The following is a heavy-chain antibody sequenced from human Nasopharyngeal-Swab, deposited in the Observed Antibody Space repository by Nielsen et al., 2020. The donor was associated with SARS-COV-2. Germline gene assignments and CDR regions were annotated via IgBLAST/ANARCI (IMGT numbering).Heavy chain of an antibody. V-gene: IGHV4-34*01. J-gene: IGHJ4*02. D-gene: IGHD5-12*01. CDR2: INHSDRT. CDR1: GGSFNRYY. Sequence: SETLSLTCGVSGGSFNRYYWSWIRQSPDKGLEWIGEINHSDRTIYNPSPTRRLTISVDTSKTQFSLELRSVTATDTAVYYCARSTWIPLDSWGPGTLVTVSS. CDR3: ARSTWIPLDS.